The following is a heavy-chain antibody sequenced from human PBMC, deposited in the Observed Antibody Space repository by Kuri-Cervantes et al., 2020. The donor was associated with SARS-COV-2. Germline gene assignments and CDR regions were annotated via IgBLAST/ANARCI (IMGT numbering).Heavy chain of an antibody. Sequence: GGPLRLSCAASGFTFSSYWMSWVRQAPGKGLEWVANIKQDGSEKYYVDSVKGRFTISRDNAKNSLYLQMTSLRAEDTAIYYCAKDLGDFWRGYLPPSYGMDVWGQGTTVTVSS. CDR3: AKDLGDFWRGYLPPSYGMDV. J-gene: IGHJ6*02. D-gene: IGHD3-3*01. CDR1: GFTFSSYW. V-gene: IGHV3-7*03. CDR2: IKQDGSEK.